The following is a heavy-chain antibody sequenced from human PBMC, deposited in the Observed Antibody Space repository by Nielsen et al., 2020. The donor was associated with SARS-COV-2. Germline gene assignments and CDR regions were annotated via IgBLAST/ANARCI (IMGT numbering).Heavy chain of an antibody. D-gene: IGHD6-19*01. Sequence: SETLSLTCTVSGGSISSYYWSWIRQHLGKGLEWIGYIYHSGSTYYNPSLKSRVTISVDRSKNQFSLKLSSVTAADTAVYYCASSRGGVAGSLDYWGQGTLVTVSS. CDR1: GGSISSYY. J-gene: IGHJ4*02. CDR3: ASSRGGVAGSLDY. V-gene: IGHV4-59*12. CDR2: IYHSGST.